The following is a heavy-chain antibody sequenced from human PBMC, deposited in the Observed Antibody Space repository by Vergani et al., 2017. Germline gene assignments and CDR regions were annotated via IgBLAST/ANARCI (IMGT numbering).Heavy chain of an antibody. V-gene: IGHV5-51*01. CDR2: IYPGDSDT. D-gene: IGHD2-15*01. Sequence: EVQLVQSGAEVKKPGESLKISCKGSGYSFTSYWIGWVRQMPGKGLEWMGIIYPGDSDTRYSPSFQGQVTISVDKSISTAYLQWSSLKASDTAMYYCARRSGCSGGSCYSASYGMDVWGQGTTVTVSS. CDR1: GYSFTSYW. CDR3: ARRSGCSGGSCYSASYGMDV. J-gene: IGHJ6*02.